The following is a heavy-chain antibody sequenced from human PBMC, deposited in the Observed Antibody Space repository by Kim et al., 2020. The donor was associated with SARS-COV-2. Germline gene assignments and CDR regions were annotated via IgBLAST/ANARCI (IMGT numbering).Heavy chain of an antibody. CDR1: GYSFTSYW. J-gene: IGHJ1*01. Sequence: GESLKISCKGSGYSFTSYWIGWVRQMPGKGLEWMGIIYPGDSDTRYSPSFQGQVTISADKSISTAYLQWSSLKASDTAMYYCARQETTQQWLVPEYFQHWGQGTLVTVSS. CDR3: ARQETTQQWLVPEYFQH. CDR2: IYPGDSDT. V-gene: IGHV5-51*01. D-gene: IGHD6-19*01.